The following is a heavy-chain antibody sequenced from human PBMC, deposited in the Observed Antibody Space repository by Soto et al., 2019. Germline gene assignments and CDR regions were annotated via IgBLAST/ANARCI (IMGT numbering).Heavy chain of an antibody. CDR2: INAGNGNT. CDR1: GYTFTSYG. J-gene: IGHJ4*02. CDR3: ARARTYDILTGYWSYFDY. Sequence: ASVKVSCKASGYTFTSYGISWVRQAPGQGLEWMGWINAGNGNTKYSQKFQGRVTITRDTSASTAYMELSSLRSEDTAVYYCARARTYDILTGYWSYFDYWGQGTLVTVSS. V-gene: IGHV1-3*01. D-gene: IGHD3-9*01.